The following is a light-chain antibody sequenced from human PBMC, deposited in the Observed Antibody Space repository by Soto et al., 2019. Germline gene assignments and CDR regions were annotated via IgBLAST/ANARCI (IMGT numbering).Light chain of an antibody. Sequence: QSALTQPPSASGSPGQSVTISCTGTSSDVGGYNYVSWYQQHQGKAPKLMIYEVSKRPSGVPDRFSGSKSGTTASLTVSGLQAEDEADFYCSSYAGSDNLGVVFGGGTKLTVL. CDR3: SSYAGSDNLGVV. CDR1: SSDVGGYNY. J-gene: IGLJ2*01. V-gene: IGLV2-8*01. CDR2: EVS.